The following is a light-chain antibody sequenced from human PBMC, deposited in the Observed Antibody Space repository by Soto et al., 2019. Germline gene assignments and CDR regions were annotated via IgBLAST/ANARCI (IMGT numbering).Light chain of an antibody. J-gene: IGKJ4*01. V-gene: IGKV1-12*01. CDR3: QQANSFLPLT. Sequence: DIQMTQSPSSVSASVGDRVTISCRASQDISNWLAWYQQKPGKAPKLLIYAASSLQIGVPSRFRGSGSGTDFTLSISSLQPEDFATYYCQQANSFLPLTFGGGTKVEIK. CDR2: AAS. CDR1: QDISNW.